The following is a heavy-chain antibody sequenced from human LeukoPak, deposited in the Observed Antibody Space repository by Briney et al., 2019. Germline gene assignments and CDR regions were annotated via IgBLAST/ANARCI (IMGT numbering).Heavy chain of an antibody. Sequence: SVKVSCKASGYTFTGYYMHWVRQAPGQGLEWMGWINPNSGGTNYAQKFRGRATTTRDTSSSTAYMELSRLRSDATAVYYCARVATMINWFDPWGQGTLVTASS. J-gene: IGHJ5*02. CDR2: INPNSGGT. CDR1: GYTFTGYY. D-gene: IGHD5-12*01. V-gene: IGHV1-2*02. CDR3: ARVATMINWFDP.